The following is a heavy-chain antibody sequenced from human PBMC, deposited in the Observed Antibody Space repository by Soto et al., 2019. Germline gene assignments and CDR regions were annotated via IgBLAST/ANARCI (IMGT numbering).Heavy chain of an antibody. Sequence: EVQLLGSGGGLVQPGGSLRLSCAASGLTFSTYAMSWVRQAPGKGLEWVSSISGNGANTYYTDSVKGRFIISRDNSKNTLFLQMNSVSAEDTALYYCAKDRPNYYGSGGGYYKAGGDYWGQGTLVTVSS. J-gene: IGHJ4*02. CDR1: GLTFSTYA. CDR3: AKDRPNYYGSGGGYYKAGGDY. CDR2: ISGNGANT. D-gene: IGHD3-10*01. V-gene: IGHV3-23*01.